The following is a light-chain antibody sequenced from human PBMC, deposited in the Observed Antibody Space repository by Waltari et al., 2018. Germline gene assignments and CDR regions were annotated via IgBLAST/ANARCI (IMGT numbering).Light chain of an antibody. CDR2: GTS. V-gene: IGKV3-15*01. J-gene: IGKJ1*01. CDR3: QQYNDWPRT. CDR1: QSVSSN. Sequence: EIVMTQSPGTLSVSPGERATLSCRASQSVSSNLAWYQQKPGQAPRLLIYGTSTRATGIPVRFSGSGSGTEFTLTISSMQSEDFAVYYCQQYNDWPRTFGQGTKVEIK.